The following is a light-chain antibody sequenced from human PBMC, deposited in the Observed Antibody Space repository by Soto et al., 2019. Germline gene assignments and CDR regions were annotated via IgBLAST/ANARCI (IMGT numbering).Light chain of an antibody. CDR2: SNN. CDR1: YSNIGANA. CDR3: AAWDDSLDSPRML. Sequence: QSVLAQPPSVSATPGQRVTISCSGTYSNIGANAVAWYQRLPGTAPKLLIYSNNERPSGVPDRFSGSKSGSSASLAISGLQSEDESDYYCAAWDDSLDSPRMLFRGGTKVTVL. V-gene: IGLV1-44*01. J-gene: IGLJ2*01.